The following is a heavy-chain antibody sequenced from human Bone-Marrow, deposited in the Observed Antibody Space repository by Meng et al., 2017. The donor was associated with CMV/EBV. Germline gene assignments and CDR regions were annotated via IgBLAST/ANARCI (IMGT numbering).Heavy chain of an antibody. CDR1: GFTFSNAW. CDR2: IKSKTDGGTT. J-gene: IGHJ6*02. Sequence: GESLKISCAASGFTFSNAWMSWVRQAPGKGLEWVGRIKSKTDGGTTDYAAPVKGRFTISRDDSKNTLYLQMNSLKTEDTAVYYCTTVGATEAYYYYGMDVWGQGTTVTVSS. V-gene: IGHV3-15*01. D-gene: IGHD1-26*01. CDR3: TTVGATEAYYYYGMDV.